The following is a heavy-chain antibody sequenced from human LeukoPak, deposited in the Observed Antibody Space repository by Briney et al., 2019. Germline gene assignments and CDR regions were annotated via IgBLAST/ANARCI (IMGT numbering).Heavy chain of an antibody. CDR2: ISISTSTI. CDR1: GFTFSSYS. J-gene: IGHJ4*02. Sequence: GGSLRLSCAASGFTFSSYSMNWVRQPPGQGLEWVSYISISTSTIYYADSVKGRFTISRDNAKNSLYLQMHSLRAEDTGVHHCARMHMYCSSTSCYPSGFDYWGQGTLVTVSS. CDR3: ARMHMYCSSTSCYPSGFDY. D-gene: IGHD2-2*01. V-gene: IGHV3-48*04.